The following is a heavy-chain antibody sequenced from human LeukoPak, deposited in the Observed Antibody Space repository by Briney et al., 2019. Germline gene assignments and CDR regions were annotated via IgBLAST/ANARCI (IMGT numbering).Heavy chain of an antibody. V-gene: IGHV1-69*04. CDR2: IIPILGIA. CDR3: ARDPEYCSGGSCYSERDYYGMDV. Sequence: ASVKVSCKASGGTFSSYAISWVRQAPGQGLESMGRIIPILGIANYAQKFQGRVTITADKSTSTAYMELSSLRSEDTAVYYCARDPEYCSGGSCYSERDYYGMDVWGQGTTVTVSS. D-gene: IGHD2-15*01. CDR1: GGTFSSYA. J-gene: IGHJ6*02.